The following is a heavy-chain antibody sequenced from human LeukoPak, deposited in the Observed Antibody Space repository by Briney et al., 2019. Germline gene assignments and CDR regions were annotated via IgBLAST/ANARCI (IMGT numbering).Heavy chain of an antibody. D-gene: IGHD3-22*01. Sequence: GGSLRLSCAASGFTFSRYTMHWVRQAPGKGLEYVSAISSNGGRTYYENSVKGRFTISRDNSKNTLYLQMGSLRAEDMAVYYCARDFVHYYDSSGFEYYFDFWGQGTLVTVSS. V-gene: IGHV3-64*01. J-gene: IGHJ4*02. CDR3: ARDFVHYYDSSGFEYYFDF. CDR2: ISSNGGRT. CDR1: GFTFSRYT.